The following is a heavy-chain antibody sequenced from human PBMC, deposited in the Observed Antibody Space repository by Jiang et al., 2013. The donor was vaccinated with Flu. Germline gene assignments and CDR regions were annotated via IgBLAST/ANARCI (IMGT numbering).Heavy chain of an antibody. CDR3: VRVHPTLPSRPLDY. D-gene: IGHD6-6*01. V-gene: IGHV4-39*07. J-gene: IGHJ4*02. CDR1: GGSISSSSYY. Sequence: LLKPSETLSLTCTVSGGSISSSSYYWGWIRPGPHGKGLVWIGSVYYTGSTYYNSSLKSRVTISKDTSKNQFSLKLSSVTAADTAVYYCVRVHPTLPSRPLDYRGQGTLVTVSS. CDR2: VYYTGST.